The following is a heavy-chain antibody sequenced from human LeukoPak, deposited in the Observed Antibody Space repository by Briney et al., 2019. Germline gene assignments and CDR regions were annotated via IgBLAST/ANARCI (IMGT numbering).Heavy chain of an antibody. CDR2: LNPNSGNG. D-gene: IGHD7-27*01. CDR3: ARRKFLGWFDP. Sequence: GASVKVSCKASGYIFTTYDIGWVRQATGQGLEWMGWLNPNSGNGGYAQKFQGRVTISRNTSISTAYMELSSLRSDDTAIYYCARRKFLGWFDPWGQGTLVTVSS. J-gene: IGHJ5*02. CDR1: GYIFTTYD. V-gene: IGHV1-8*03.